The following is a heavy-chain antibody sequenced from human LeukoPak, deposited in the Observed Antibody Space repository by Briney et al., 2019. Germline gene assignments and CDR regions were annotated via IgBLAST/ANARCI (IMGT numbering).Heavy chain of an antibody. CDR2: INSNSGGP. V-gene: IGHV1-2*02. CDR3: ARAMTRNAFDI. CDR1: GYTFTGYY. J-gene: IGHJ3*02. D-gene: IGHD4-11*01. Sequence: ASVKVSCKASGYTFTGYYMHWVRQAPGQGLEWMGWINSNSGGPNYAQKFQGRVTMTRDTSISTAYMELSRLRSDDTAVYYCARAMTRNAFDIWGQGTMVTVSS.